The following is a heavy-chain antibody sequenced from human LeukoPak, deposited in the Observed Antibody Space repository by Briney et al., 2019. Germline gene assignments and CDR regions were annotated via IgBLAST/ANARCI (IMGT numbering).Heavy chain of an antibody. CDR2: IYTSGST. D-gene: IGHD2-15*01. J-gene: IGHJ5*02. Sequence: SETLSLTCTVSGGSISSGSYYWSWSRQPAGKGLEWIGHIYTSGSTKYNPSLKSRVTISEDTSKNQFALKLSSVTAADTAVYYCARGAATINCSGGSCYSNWFDPWGQGTLVTVSS. CDR3: ARGAATINCSGGSCYSNWFDP. CDR1: GGSISSGSYY. V-gene: IGHV4-61*09.